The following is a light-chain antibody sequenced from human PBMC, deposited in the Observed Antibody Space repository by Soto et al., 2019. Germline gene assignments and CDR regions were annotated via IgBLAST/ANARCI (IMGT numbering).Light chain of an antibody. Sequence: QSVVTQPDSVSSSPGQSITISCSVTGSDVRTYNLVSLYQQHPGKVPKLIIYEASKRPSGVSNRFSGSQPGNTASLTVSGLQAEDEADYYCCSYAGDKTYVFGPGTKVTVL. V-gene: IGLV2-23*01. J-gene: IGLJ1*01. CDR1: GSDVRTYNL. CDR2: EAS. CDR3: CSYAGDKTYV.